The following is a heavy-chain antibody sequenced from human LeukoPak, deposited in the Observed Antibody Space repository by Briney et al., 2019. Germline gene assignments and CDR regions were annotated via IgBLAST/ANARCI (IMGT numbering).Heavy chain of an antibody. CDR2: IKQEGSEK. J-gene: IGHJ4*02. CDR1: GFTFSSYW. CDR3: ARGGDSSGWYYFDY. V-gene: IGHV3-7*04. D-gene: IGHD6-19*01. Sequence: GGSLRLSCAASGFTFSSYWMSWVRQAPGKGLEWVANIKQEGSEKYYVDSVQGRLTISRDNAKNSLYLQMNSLRAEDTAVYYCARGGDSSGWYYFDYWGQGTLVTVSS.